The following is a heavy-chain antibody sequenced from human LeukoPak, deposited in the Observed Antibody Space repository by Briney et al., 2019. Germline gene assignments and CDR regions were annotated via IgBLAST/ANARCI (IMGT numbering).Heavy chain of an antibody. Sequence: SETLSLTCTVSGGSISSYYWSWIRQPPGKGLEWIGSIYHSGSTYYNPSLKSRVTISVDTSKNQFSLKLSSVTAADTAVYYCARDYYDSSGYSEGFDYWGQGTLVTVSS. J-gene: IGHJ4*02. V-gene: IGHV4-59*12. CDR1: GGSISSYY. D-gene: IGHD3-22*01. CDR2: IYHSGST. CDR3: ARDYYDSSGYSEGFDY.